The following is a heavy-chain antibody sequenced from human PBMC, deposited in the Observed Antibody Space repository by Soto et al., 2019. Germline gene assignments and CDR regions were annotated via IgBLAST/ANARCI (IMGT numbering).Heavy chain of an antibody. J-gene: IGHJ6*02. Sequence: PGGSLRLSWAASGFTFSSYGMHWVRQAPGKGLEWVAVISYDGSNKYYADSVKGRFTISRDNSKNTLYLQMNSLRGDDTAVYYFAKDKISSQDNYYGTDVWGQGTTVTVSS. V-gene: IGHV3-30*18. CDR1: GFTFSSYG. CDR3: AKDKISSQDNYYGTDV. CDR2: ISYDGSNK. D-gene: IGHD6-13*01.